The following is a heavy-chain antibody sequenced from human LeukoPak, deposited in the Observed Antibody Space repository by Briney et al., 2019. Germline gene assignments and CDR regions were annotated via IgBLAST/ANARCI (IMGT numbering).Heavy chain of an antibody. CDR2: INPNSGGT. J-gene: IGHJ4*02. D-gene: IGHD3-22*01. V-gene: IGHV1-2*06. Sequence: ASVKVSCKASGYTFTGYYMHWVRQAPGQGLEWMGRINPNSGGTNYAQKFQGRVTMTRDTSISTAYMDLSSLRSEDTAVYYCAGSDRANYYDTSGLFDYWGQGTPVTVSS. CDR3: AGSDRANYYDTSGLFDY. CDR1: GYTFTGYY.